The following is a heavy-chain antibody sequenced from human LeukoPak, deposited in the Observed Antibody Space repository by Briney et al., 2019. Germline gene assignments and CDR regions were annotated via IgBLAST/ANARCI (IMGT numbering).Heavy chain of an antibody. J-gene: IGHJ3*02. D-gene: IGHD6-19*01. Sequence: GGSLRLSCAASGFTFSSYAMTWVRQAPGKGLEWVSSISSSSSYIYYADSVKGRFTISRDNAKNSLYLQMNSLRAEDTAVYYCARDTGLGSGWSLDAFDIWGQGTMVTVSS. V-gene: IGHV3-21*01. CDR2: ISSSSSYI. CDR3: ARDTGLGSGWSLDAFDI. CDR1: GFTFSSYA.